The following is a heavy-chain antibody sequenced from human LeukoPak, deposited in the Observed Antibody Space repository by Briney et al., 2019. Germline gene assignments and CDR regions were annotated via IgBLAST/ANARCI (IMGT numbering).Heavy chain of an antibody. Sequence: GGSLRLSCEASGLTFSSYWMSWVRQAPGKGLEWVANIKQDGSEKYYVDSVKGRFTISRDNAKNSLYLQVNSLRAEDTAVYYCARERALDIWGQGTMVTVSS. J-gene: IGHJ3*02. CDR1: GLTFSSYW. CDR2: IKQDGSEK. V-gene: IGHV3-7*01. CDR3: ARERALDI.